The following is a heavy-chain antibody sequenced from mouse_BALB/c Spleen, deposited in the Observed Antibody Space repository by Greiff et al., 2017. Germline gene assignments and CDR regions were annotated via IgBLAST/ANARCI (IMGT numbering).Heavy chain of an antibody. CDR3: AKRYYGNYVPYAMDY. J-gene: IGHJ4*01. D-gene: IGHD2-1*01. CDR2: IYPGSGNT. CDR1: GYTFTDYY. V-gene: IGHV1-77*01. Sequence: LQESGAELARPGASVKLSCKASGYTFTDYYINWVKQRTGQGLEWIGEIYPGSGNTYYNEKFKGKATLTADKSSSTAYMQLSSLTSEDSAVYFCAKRYYGNYVPYAMDYWGQGTSVTVSS.